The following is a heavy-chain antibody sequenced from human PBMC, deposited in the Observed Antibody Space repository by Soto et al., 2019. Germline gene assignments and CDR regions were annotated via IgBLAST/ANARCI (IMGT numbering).Heavy chain of an antibody. D-gene: IGHD6-13*01. CDR1: GYTFTDYW. Sequence: PGESLKISCKGSGYTFTDYWIGWVRQLPGKGLEWMGIIYPGDSDTRYSPSFQGQVTISADKSISTAYLQWRSLKASDTAMYYCARHHGSPGSYFGMDVWGQGTTVTVSS. J-gene: IGHJ6*02. CDR3: ARHHGSPGSYFGMDV. V-gene: IGHV5-51*01. CDR2: IYPGDSDT.